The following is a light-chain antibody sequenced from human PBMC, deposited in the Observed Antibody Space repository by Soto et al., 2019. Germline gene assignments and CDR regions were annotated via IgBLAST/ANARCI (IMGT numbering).Light chain of an antibody. V-gene: IGKV1-39*01. CDR1: QTISTY. CDR3: QQSLGIPYT. CDR2: AAS. Sequence: DIQMTQSPSALSASVGDRVTITCRASQTISTYLNWYQQKPGKAPKLLLYAASTLQSGVPSRFSGSGSGTAFTLTISSLQPEDFATYYCQQSLGIPYTFGQGTRLEIK. J-gene: IGKJ2*01.